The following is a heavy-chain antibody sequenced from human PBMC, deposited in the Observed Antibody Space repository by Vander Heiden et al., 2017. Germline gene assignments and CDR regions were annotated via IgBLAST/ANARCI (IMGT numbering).Heavy chain of an antibody. CDR3: ARVGASGWELLY. D-gene: IGHD1-26*01. V-gene: IGHV3-21*01. CDR2: ISSSSTYI. Sequence: EVQLVESGGALVKPGGSLRLSCAASGCTFSTYNMSWVRQRPGKGLEWVSSISSSSTYIYYADSVKGRFTNSRDNAKNSLYLQMNSLRAEDTAVYYCARVGASGWELLYWGQGTLVTVSS. J-gene: IGHJ4*02. CDR1: GCTFSTYN.